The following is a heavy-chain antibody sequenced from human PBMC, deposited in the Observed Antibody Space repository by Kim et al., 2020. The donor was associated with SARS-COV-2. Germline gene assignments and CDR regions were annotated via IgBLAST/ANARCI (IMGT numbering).Heavy chain of an antibody. CDR1: GGSISSYY. Sequence: SETLSLTCTVSGGSISSYYWIWIRQPPGKGLEWIGYIYYNRNTKYNPSIMSRVTISVDTSKNHFSLMLISVTSADTAVYSCSRSSGCWDFGVWARRTLFT. CDR2: IYYNRNT. J-gene: IGHJ2*01. D-gene: IGHD6-19*01. CDR3: SRSSGCWDFGV. V-gene: IGHV4-59*08.